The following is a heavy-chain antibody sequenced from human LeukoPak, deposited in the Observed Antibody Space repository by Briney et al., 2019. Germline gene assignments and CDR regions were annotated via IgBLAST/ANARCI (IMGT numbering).Heavy chain of an antibody. CDR3: ARDVRPRNLSIAVAGTTGSDY. Sequence: PGGSLRLSCAVSGFTFSSYSMNWVRQAPGKGLEWVSSISSSSSYIYYADSVKDRFTISRDNAKNSLYLQMNSLRAEDTAVYYCARDVRPRNLSIAVAGTTGSDYWGQGTLVTVSS. D-gene: IGHD6-19*01. CDR2: ISSSSSYI. V-gene: IGHV3-21*01. J-gene: IGHJ4*02. CDR1: GFTFSSYS.